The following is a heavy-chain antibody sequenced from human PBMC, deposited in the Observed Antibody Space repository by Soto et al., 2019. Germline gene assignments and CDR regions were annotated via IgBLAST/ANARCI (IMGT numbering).Heavy chain of an antibody. CDR3: PLVDTFVTPTPLAF. D-gene: IGHD3-9*01. Sequence: QVQLVQSGDEVRKPGSSVKVSCKASGYIFVNYGIAWVRQAPGQGLEWMGWISPYSGNTPYASKVQGRLTMTTDTSTSTAYTNLASLTSADTALYYCPLVDTFVTPTPLAFWPQCTTVTVSS. J-gene: IGHJ6*02. CDR1: GYIFVNYG. V-gene: IGHV1-18*01. CDR2: ISPYSGNT.